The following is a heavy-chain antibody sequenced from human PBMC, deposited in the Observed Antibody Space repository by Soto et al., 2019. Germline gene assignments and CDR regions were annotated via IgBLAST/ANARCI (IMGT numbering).Heavy chain of an antibody. CDR3: ARATPIMVVPAAHWYFDL. J-gene: IGHJ2*01. D-gene: IGHD2-2*01. V-gene: IGHV1-69*02. Sequence: QVQLVQSGAEVKKPGSSVKVSCKASGGTFSSYTISWVRQAPGQGLEWMGRIVPILGIANYAQKFQGRVTITADKSTSTAYMEMSSLTSEDPAVYYWARATPIMVVPAAHWYFDLWGRGTLVTVSS. CDR2: IVPILGIA. CDR1: GGTFSSYT.